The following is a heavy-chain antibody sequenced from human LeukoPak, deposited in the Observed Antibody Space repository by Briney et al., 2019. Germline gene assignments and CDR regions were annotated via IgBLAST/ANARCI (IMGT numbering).Heavy chain of an antibody. Sequence: SETLSLTCAVSGYSISSGYYWGWIWQPPGKGLEWIGSIYHSGSTYYNPSLKSRVTISVDTSKNQFSLKLSSVTAADTAVYYCARTLWFGEFRFDPWGQGTLVTVSS. V-gene: IGHV4-38-2*01. CDR2: IYHSGST. CDR1: GYSISSGYY. J-gene: IGHJ5*02. CDR3: ARTLWFGEFRFDP. D-gene: IGHD3-10*01.